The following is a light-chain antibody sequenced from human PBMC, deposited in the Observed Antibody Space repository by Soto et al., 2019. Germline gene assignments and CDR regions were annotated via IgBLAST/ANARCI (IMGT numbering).Light chain of an antibody. CDR2: EVS. V-gene: IGLV2-14*01. J-gene: IGLJ1*01. CDR3: TSYTLTRALHV. CDR1: SSDIGTYNY. Sequence: QSALTQPASVSGSPGQSITISCTGTSSDIGTYNYVSWYQQHPGKAPKLIIYEVSYRPLGVSNRFSGSKSGNTASLTISGLQAEDEADYFCTSYTLTRALHVFGSGTKLTVL.